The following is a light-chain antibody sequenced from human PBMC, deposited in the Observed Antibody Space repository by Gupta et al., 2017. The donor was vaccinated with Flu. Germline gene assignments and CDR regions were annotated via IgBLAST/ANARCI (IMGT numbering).Light chain of an antibody. CDR1: TPNIGSNY. Sequence: QSLLTQPPSASGPPGQTVTIPCSGSTPNIGSNYEYWYLQLPGAAPNLLINKNNQPPAGVAERFSGSKSGTSASLAVSGLRSEDEGDYYCAAWDDSLSGRVFGGGTKLTVL. J-gene: IGLJ3*02. CDR3: AAWDDSLSGRV. CDR2: KNN. V-gene: IGLV1-47*01.